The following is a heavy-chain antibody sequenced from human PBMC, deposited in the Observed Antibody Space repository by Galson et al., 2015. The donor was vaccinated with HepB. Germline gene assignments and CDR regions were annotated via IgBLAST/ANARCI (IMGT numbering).Heavy chain of an antibody. CDR2: IYPGDSDT. D-gene: IGHD3-22*01. CDR3: ARGLDSITMTLALFYFDY. V-gene: IGHV5-51*01. CDR1: GYSFTSYW. J-gene: IGHJ4*02. Sequence: QSGAEVKKPGESLKISCKGSGYSFTSYWIGWVRQMPGKGLEWMGIIYPGDSDTRYSPSFQGQVTISADKSISTAYLQWSSLKASDTAMYYCARGLDSITMTLALFYFDYWGQGTLVTVSS.